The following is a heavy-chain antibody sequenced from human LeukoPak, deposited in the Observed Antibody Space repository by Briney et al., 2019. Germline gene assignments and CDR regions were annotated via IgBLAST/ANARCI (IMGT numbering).Heavy chain of an antibody. D-gene: IGHD5-18*01. V-gene: IGHV1-58*01. CDR2: IVVGSGNT. CDR3: ASHPGYSYGSGEFDY. J-gene: IGHJ4*02. Sequence: GTSVKVSCKASGFTFTSSAVQWVRQARGQRLEWIGWIVVGSGNTNYAQKFQERVTITRDMSTSTAYMELSSLRSEDTAVYYCASHPGYSYGSGEFDYRGQGTLVTVSS. CDR1: GFTFTSSA.